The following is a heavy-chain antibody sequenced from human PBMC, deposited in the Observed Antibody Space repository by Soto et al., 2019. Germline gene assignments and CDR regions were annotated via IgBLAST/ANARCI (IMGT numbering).Heavy chain of an antibody. J-gene: IGHJ5*02. Sequence: SETLSFTCSVSGGSINSGGYFWSWIRQHPGKGLECIGYIYHSGITYYNPSLKSRVTISVDTSKNEFSLQLRSVTAADTAVYFCASFHHTSTGWFDPWGQGTLVTVSS. V-gene: IGHV4-31*03. CDR2: IYHSGIT. CDR3: ASFHHTSTGWFDP. CDR1: GGSINSGGYF.